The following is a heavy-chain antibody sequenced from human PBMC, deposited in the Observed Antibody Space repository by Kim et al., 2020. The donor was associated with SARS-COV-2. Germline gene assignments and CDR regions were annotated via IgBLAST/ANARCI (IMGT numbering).Heavy chain of an antibody. CDR2: ISYDGSNK. J-gene: IGHJ3*02. Sequence: GGSLRLSCAASGFTFSSYGMHWVRQAPGKGLEWVAVISYDGSNKYYADSVKGRFTISRDNSKNTLYLQMNSLRAEDTAVYYCAKASRSPGAFDIWGQGTMVTVSS. D-gene: IGHD3-10*01. CDR1: GFTFSSYG. CDR3: AKASRSPGAFDI. V-gene: IGHV3-30*18.